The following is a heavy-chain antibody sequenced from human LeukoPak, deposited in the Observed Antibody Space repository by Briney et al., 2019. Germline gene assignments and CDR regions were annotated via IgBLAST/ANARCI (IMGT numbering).Heavy chain of an antibody. CDR3: ARDDDFWSGYFDY. J-gene: IGHJ4*02. CDR1: GYTFTGYY. D-gene: IGHD3-3*01. Sequence: EASVKVSCKASGYTFTGYYMHWVRQAPGQGLEWMGWINPNSGGTNYAQNFQGRVTMTRDTSISTAYMELSRLRSDDTAVYFCARDDDFWSGYFDYWGQGTLVTVS. CDR2: INPNSGGT. V-gene: IGHV1-2*02.